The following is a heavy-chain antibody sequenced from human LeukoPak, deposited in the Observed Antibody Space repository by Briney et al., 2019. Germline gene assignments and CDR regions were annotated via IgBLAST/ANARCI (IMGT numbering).Heavy chain of an antibody. J-gene: IGHJ4*02. D-gene: IGHD1-26*01. Sequence: SQTLSLTCAVSGGSISSGGYYWSWIRQPPGKGLEWIGEINHSGSTNYNPSLKSRVTISVDTSKNQFSLKLSSVTAADTAVYYCARRRYSGSYYSCPNYFDYWGQGTLVTVSS. V-gene: IGHV4-30-2*01. CDR2: INHSGST. CDR1: GGSISSGGYY. CDR3: ARRRYSGSYYSCPNYFDY.